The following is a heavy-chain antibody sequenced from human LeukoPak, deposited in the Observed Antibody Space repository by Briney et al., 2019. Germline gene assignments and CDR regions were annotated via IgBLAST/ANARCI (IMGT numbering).Heavy chain of an antibody. CDR2: ISYDGSIK. CDR3: ARDGDVDTATYYYYYYMDV. D-gene: IGHD5-18*01. Sequence: GGSLRLSCAASGFTFSNSAMHWVRQAPGKGLEWVALISYDGSIKYYADSVKARFTISRDNSKNTLYLQMNSLRAEDTAVYYCARDGDVDTATYYYYYYMDVWGKGTTVTVSS. V-gene: IGHV3-30*04. J-gene: IGHJ6*03. CDR1: GFTFSNSA.